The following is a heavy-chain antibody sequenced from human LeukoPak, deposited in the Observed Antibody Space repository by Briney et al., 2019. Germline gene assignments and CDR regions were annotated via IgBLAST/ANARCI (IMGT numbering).Heavy chain of an antibody. CDR3: ARVLLPAGAYGY. V-gene: IGHV3-7*01. J-gene: IGHJ4*02. D-gene: IGHD2-15*01. Sequence: PGGSLRLSCAASGFTFSSYSMSWVRQAPGKGLEWVANIKQDGSEKYYVDSVKGRFTISRDNAKNSLYLQVNSLRAEDTAVYYCARVLLPAGAYGYWGQGTLVTVSS. CDR1: GFTFSSYS. CDR2: IKQDGSEK.